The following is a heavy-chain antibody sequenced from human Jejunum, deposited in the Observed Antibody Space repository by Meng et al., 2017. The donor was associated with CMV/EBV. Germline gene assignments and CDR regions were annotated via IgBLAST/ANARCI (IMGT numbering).Heavy chain of an antibody. CDR1: GNAFTNYG. CDR3: ARVEVGITSGDY. CDR2: ISAYNGNT. D-gene: IGHD1-26*01. V-gene: IGHV1-18*01. Sequence: QAKLVEDGADVKNHWASAEVSVKAAGNAFTNYGITWVRQGPGQGLEWMGWISAYNGNTNYAQTLQGRLTMTTDTSTATAYMELRLLRSNDTAVDYCARVEVGITSGDYWGQGTLVTVSS. J-gene: IGHJ4*02.